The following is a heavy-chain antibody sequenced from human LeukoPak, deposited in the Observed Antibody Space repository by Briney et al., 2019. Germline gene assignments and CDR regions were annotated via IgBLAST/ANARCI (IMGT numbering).Heavy chain of an antibody. CDR3: ARGKYDFWSGYYPFDY. J-gene: IGHJ4*02. V-gene: IGHV4-34*01. D-gene: IGHD3-3*01. CDR2: IYHSGST. CDR1: GGSFSGYY. Sequence: SETLSLTCAVYGGSFSGYYWSWIRQPPGKGLEWIGYIYHSGSTYYNPSLKSRVTISVDRSKNQFSLKLSSVTAADTAVYYCARGKYDFWSGYYPFDYWGQGTLVTVSS.